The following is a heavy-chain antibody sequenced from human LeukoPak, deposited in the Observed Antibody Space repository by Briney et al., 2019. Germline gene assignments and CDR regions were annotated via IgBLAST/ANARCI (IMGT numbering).Heavy chain of an antibody. CDR1: GFTFSTYA. J-gene: IGHJ3*02. CDR2: ISGSGGST. V-gene: IGHV3-23*01. CDR3: ARDSPTFDI. Sequence: HPGGSLRLSCAASGFTFSTYAMSWVRQAPGKGLEWVSAISGSGGSTYYADSVRGRFTISRDNSKNTLYLQMNSLRAEDTAIYYCARDSPTFDIWGQGTMVTVSS.